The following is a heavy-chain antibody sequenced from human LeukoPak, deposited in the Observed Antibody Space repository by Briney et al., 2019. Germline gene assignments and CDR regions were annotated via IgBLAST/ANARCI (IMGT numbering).Heavy chain of an antibody. Sequence: KPGGSLRLSCAASGFTFSDYYMSWIRQAPGKGLEWVSYMSSSSSYIYYADAVKGRFTISRDNAKNSLYLQMNSLRSDDTAVYYCARDSLRDSSGYTFDAFDIWGQGTMVTVFS. J-gene: IGHJ3*02. CDR1: GFTFSDYY. CDR3: ARDSLRDSSGYTFDAFDI. CDR2: MSSSSSYI. D-gene: IGHD3-22*01. V-gene: IGHV3-11*05.